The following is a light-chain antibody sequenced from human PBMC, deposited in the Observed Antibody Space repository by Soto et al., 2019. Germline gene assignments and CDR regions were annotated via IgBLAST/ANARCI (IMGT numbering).Light chain of an antibody. V-gene: IGKV1-6*02. CDR2: GAS. Sequence: AIQMTQSPSTLSASAGDRVTITCRASQSISTALGWYQLKPGQAPKLLVYGASTLQSGVLPRFSGSGSGTDFTLTSSSLQPDDFATYYCHQDFSYPRTFGQGTKVEIK. CDR1: QSISTA. CDR3: HQDFSYPRT. J-gene: IGKJ1*01.